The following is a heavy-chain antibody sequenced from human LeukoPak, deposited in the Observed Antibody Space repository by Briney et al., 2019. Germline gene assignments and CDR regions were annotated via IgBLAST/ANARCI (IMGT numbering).Heavy chain of an antibody. V-gene: IGHV5-51*01. Sequence: GESLKISCKGSGYTFSSYWIGWVRQMPGKGLEWMGIIYPGDSDTRYSPSLQGQVTISVDTSIGTAYLQWSSLKASDTAIYYCARQDDFRLDYWGQGTLVTVSS. D-gene: IGHD3-3*01. CDR1: GYTFSSYW. J-gene: IGHJ4*02. CDR3: ARQDDFRLDY. CDR2: IYPGDSDT.